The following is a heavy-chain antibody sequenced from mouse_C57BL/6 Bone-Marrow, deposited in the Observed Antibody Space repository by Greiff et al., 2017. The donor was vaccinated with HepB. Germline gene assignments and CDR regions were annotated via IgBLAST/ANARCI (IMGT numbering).Heavy chain of an antibody. V-gene: IGHV5-17*01. CDR2: ISSGSSTI. J-gene: IGHJ3*01. Sequence: EVNVVQPGGGLVKPGGSLKLSCAASGFTFSDYGMHWVRQAPERGLEWVAYISSGSSTIYYADTVKGRFTITRDNGKHTLFLHMTSLRSEDTAMYCCARTGAYWGQGTLVTVSA. CDR3: ARTGAY. CDR1: GFTFSDYG.